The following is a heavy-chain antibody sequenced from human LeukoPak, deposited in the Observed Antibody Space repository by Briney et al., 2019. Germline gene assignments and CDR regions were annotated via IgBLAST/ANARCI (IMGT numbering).Heavy chain of an antibody. Sequence: ASVKVSCKASGYTFSGFYIHWVRQAPGQGLEWMGWINPNSGVTNYAQKLQGRVTMTRDTSISTAYMELSRLRSDDTAVYYCARAPRGYGSGDYWGQGTLVTVSS. CDR2: INPNSGVT. V-gene: IGHV1-2*02. J-gene: IGHJ4*02. CDR1: GYTFSGFY. CDR3: ARAPRGYGSGDY. D-gene: IGHD3-10*01.